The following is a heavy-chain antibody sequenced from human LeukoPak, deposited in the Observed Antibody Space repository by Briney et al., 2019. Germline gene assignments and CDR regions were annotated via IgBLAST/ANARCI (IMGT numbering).Heavy chain of an antibody. CDR2: ITTSSSYI. CDR3: ARRGSGYTEPIDY. D-gene: IGHD5-12*01. J-gene: IGHJ4*02. V-gene: IGHV3-21*01. Sequence: GGSLRLSCAASGFTSSRNSMNWVRQAPGKGLEWVSSITTSSSYIYYADSVKGRFTISRDNARNSLYLQMDSLRAEDTAVYYCARRGSGYTEPIDYWGQGTLVTFSS. CDR1: GFTSSRNS.